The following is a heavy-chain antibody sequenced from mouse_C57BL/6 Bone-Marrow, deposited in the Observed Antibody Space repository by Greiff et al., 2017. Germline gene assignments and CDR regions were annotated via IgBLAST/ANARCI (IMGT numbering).Heavy chain of an antibody. D-gene: IGHD1-1*01. V-gene: IGHV14-2*01. CDR2: IDPEDGET. CDR3: ARRTVAFPYYAMDY. Sequence: EVQLQQSGAELVKPGASVKLSCTASGFSITDYYMHWVKQRTEQGLEWIGRIDPEDGETKYAPNFPGKATITADTSSNTAYLQPSSLTSEDTAVYYCARRTVAFPYYAMDYWGQGTSVTVSS. CDR1: GFSITDYY. J-gene: IGHJ4*01.